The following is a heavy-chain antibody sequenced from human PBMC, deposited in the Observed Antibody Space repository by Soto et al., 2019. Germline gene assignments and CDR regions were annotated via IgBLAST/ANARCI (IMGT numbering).Heavy chain of an antibody. D-gene: IGHD3-9*01. V-gene: IGHV3-23*01. CDR1: GFTFSSYA. Sequence: GGSLRLSCAASGFTFSSYAMSRVRQAPGKGLEWVAAISGSGGSTYYADSAKGRFTISRDNSKNTLYLQMNSLRAEDTAVYYCAREGAISHYFYYYIDVWGKGTTVTVSS. J-gene: IGHJ6*03. CDR3: AREGAISHYFYYYIDV. CDR2: ISGSGGST.